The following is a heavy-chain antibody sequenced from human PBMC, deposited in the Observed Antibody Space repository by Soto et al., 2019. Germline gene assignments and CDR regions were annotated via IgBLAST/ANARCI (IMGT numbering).Heavy chain of an antibody. CDR2: TSWNSGSI. D-gene: IGHD6-13*01. Sequence: EVQLVESGGGLVQPGRSLRLSCAASGFTFDDYAMHWVRQAPGKGLEWVSGTSWNSGSIGYADSVKGRFTISRDNAKNSLYLQMNSLRAEDTALYYCAKAQPRLHYFDYWGQGTLVTVSS. J-gene: IGHJ4*02. CDR3: AKAQPRLHYFDY. CDR1: GFTFDDYA. V-gene: IGHV3-9*01.